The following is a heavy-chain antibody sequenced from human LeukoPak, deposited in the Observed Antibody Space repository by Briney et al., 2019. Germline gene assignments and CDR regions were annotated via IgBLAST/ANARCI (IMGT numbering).Heavy chain of an antibody. CDR1: EFRFESFW. CDR3: ARGGVVAANKSFFYYYGLDV. V-gene: IGHV3-74*01. CDR2: INTDGSSI. D-gene: IGHD2-15*01. Sequence: GGSMRLSCAASEFRFESFWMYRVRQVPGKGLVWVSTINTDGSSIYYADSVKGRFTISRDNAEHTLYPQMNNQRVDDTAVYYCARGGVVAANKSFFYYYGLDVWGQGTAVTVSS. J-gene: IGHJ6*02.